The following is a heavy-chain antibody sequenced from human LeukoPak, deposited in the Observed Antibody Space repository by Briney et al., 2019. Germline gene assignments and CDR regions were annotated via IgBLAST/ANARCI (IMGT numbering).Heavy chain of an antibody. CDR2: IKQDGSEK. CDR3: AELGITMIGGV. Sequence: GGSLRLSCAASGFTFSSYWMSWVRQAPGKGLEWVANIKQDGSEKYYVDSVKGRFTISRDNAKNSLYLQMNSMRAEDKAVYYCAELGITMIGGVWGKGTTVTIS. J-gene: IGHJ6*03. CDR1: GFTFSSYW. V-gene: IGHV3-7*01. D-gene: IGHD3-10*02.